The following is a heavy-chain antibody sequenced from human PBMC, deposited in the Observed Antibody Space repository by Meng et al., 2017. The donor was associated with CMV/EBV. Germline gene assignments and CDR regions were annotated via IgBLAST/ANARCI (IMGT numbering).Heavy chain of an antibody. D-gene: IGHD6-13*01. CDR2: ISAYNGNT. J-gene: IGHJ6*02. V-gene: IGHV1-18*01. CDR1: GYTFTSYG. CDR3: ARDRAAAGSYYYYYGMDV. Sequence: SVKVSCKSSGYTFTSYGISWVRQAPGQGLEWMGWISAYNGNTNYAQKLQGRVTMTTDTSTSTAYMELRSLRSDDTAVYYCARDRAAAGSYYYYYGMDVWGQGTTVTVSS.